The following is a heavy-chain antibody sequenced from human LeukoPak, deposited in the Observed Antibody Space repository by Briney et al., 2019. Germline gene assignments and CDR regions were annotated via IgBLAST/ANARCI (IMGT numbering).Heavy chain of an antibody. CDR2: FDPEDGET. CDR1: GYTLTELS. D-gene: IGHD6-13*01. V-gene: IGHV1-24*01. Sequence: ASVKVSCKVSGYTLTELSMHWVRQAPGKGLEWMGGFDPEDGETIYAQKFQGRVTMTEDTSTDTAYMELSSLRSEDTAVYYCATKLEAAILPGIAKHDAFDIWGQGTMVTISS. J-gene: IGHJ3*02. CDR3: ATKLEAAILPGIAKHDAFDI.